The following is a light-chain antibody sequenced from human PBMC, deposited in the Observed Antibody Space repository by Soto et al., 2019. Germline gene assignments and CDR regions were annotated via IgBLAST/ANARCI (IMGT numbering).Light chain of an antibody. J-gene: IGKJ5*01. Sequence: DIQLTQSPSSLSAFVGDRVTITCRASQSISSSLNWYQHKPGKAPNLLIYDASGLHSGVPSRFSGSGSGTDFTLTISNLQPEDFATYYCQQSYGTPRTFGQGTRLEMK. CDR1: QSISSS. V-gene: IGKV1-39*01. CDR3: QQSYGTPRT. CDR2: DAS.